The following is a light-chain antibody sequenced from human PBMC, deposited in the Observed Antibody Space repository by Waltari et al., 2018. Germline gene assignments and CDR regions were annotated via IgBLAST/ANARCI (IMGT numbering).Light chain of an antibody. CDR1: QRIRTN. Sequence: EIVMTQSPATLSVSPGERASLSCSASQRIRTNLAWYQQRRGQAPRLLIYDASLRATGIPARFGGSGSGTEFTLTISSLQSEDFAVYYCQQYNSWPLTFGGGTKVEIK. J-gene: IGKJ4*01. CDR3: QQYNSWPLT. CDR2: DAS. V-gene: IGKV3-15*01.